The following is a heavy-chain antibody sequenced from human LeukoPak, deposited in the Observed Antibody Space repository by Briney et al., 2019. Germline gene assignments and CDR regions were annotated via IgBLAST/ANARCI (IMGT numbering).Heavy chain of an antibody. CDR1: GGSISSGGYY. J-gene: IGHJ4*02. D-gene: IGHD4-17*01. Sequence: SQTLSLTCTVSGGSISSGGYYWSWIRQHPGKGLEWIGYIYYSGSTYYNPSLKSRVTISVDTSKNQFSLKLSSVTAADTAVYYCARGDNGDSPFDYWGQGTLVTVSS. V-gene: IGHV4-31*03. CDR3: ARGDNGDSPFDY. CDR2: IYYSGST.